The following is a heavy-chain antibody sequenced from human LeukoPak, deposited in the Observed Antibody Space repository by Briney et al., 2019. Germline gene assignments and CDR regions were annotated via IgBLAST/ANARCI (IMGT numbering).Heavy chain of an antibody. CDR2: INNDGTST. J-gene: IGHJ4*02. CDR1: GFTFSRYW. V-gene: IGHV3-74*01. D-gene: IGHD3-10*01. Sequence: TGGSLRLSCAASGFTFSRYWMHWVRQAPGKGLVWVSRINNDGTSTSYADSVKGRFTISRDNSKNTLYLQMNSLRAEDTAVYCCAKSGGGVTADRYFDYWGRGTLVTVSS. CDR3: AKSGGGVTADRYFDY.